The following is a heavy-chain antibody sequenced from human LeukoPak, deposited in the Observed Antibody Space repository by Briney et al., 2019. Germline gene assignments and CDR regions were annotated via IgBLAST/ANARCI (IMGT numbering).Heavy chain of an antibody. V-gene: IGHV4-30-2*01. CDR3: ARHRGYSYGFDY. CDR2: IHDTGST. CDR1: RGSFSSGAYA. J-gene: IGHJ4*02. D-gene: IGHD5-18*01. Sequence: SETLSLTCAVSRGSFSSGAYAWTWIRQPPGKGLEWIGYIHDTGSTYYKPSLKSRVTISVDTSKNQFSLKLSSVTAADTAVYYCARHRGYSYGFDYWGQGTLVTVSS.